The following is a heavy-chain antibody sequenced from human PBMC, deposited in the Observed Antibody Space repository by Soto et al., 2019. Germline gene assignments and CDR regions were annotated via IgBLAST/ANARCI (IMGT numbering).Heavy chain of an antibody. D-gene: IGHD3-9*01. CDR3: ATSTLTTIFFFYGMDV. Sequence: PGGSLKLSCAASGFTFSSYSMSWVRQAPGKGLEWVSTISGSSGSIYYADSVKGRFTISRDNSKNTLYLQMNSLRAEDTAVYYCATSTLTTIFFFYGMDVWGQGTTVTVSS. CDR1: GFTFSSYS. J-gene: IGHJ6*02. V-gene: IGHV3-23*01. CDR2: ISGSSGSI.